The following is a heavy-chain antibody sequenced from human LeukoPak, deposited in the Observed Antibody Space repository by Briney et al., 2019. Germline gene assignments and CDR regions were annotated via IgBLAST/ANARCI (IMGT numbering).Heavy chain of an antibody. CDR3: AKDSRRRIAAAVWGAFDI. V-gene: IGHV3-30*02. CDR2: IRYDGSNK. J-gene: IGHJ3*02. D-gene: IGHD6-13*01. CDR1: GFTFSSYG. Sequence: GGSLRLSCAASGFTFSSYGMHWVRQAPGKGLEWVAFIRYDGSNKYYADSVKGRFTISRDNSKNTLYLQMDSLRAEDTAVYYCAKDSRRRIAAAVWGAFDIWGQGTMVTVSS.